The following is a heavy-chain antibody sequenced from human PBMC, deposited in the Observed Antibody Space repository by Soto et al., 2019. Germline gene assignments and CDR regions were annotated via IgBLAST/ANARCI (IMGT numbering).Heavy chain of an antibody. CDR1: GFSLSTSGVG. CDR3: AHSRCGGDCLQSYSSHYYYGMDV. CDR2: IYWDDDK. V-gene: IGHV2-5*02. Sequence: QITLKESGPTLVKPTQTLTLTCTFSGFSLSTSGVGVGWIRQPPGKALEWLALIYWDDDKRYSPSLKSRLTNTQDTSKNQVVLTMTHMDPVDTATYYCAHSRCGGDCLQSYSSHYYYGMDVWGQGTTVTVSS. J-gene: IGHJ6*02. D-gene: IGHD2-21*02.